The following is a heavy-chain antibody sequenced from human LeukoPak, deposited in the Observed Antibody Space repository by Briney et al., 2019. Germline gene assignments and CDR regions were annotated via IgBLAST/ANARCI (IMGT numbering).Heavy chain of an antibody. J-gene: IGHJ6*02. CDR3: ARENYYGSGSYYYYYYGMDV. CDR1: GGSISSYY. Sequence: SETLSLTCTVSGGSISSYYWSWIRQPAGKGLEWIGRIYTSGSTSYNPSLKSRVTMSVDTSKNQFSLKLSSVTAADTAVYYCARENYYGSGSYYYYYYGMDVWGQGTTVTVSS. V-gene: IGHV4-4*07. CDR2: IYTSGST. D-gene: IGHD3-10*01.